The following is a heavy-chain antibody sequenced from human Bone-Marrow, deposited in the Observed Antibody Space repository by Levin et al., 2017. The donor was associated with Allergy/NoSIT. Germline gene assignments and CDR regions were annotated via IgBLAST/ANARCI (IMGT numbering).Heavy chain of an antibody. D-gene: IGHD3-22*01. CDR2: ISYDGSIK. CDR1: GFTFSSYG. V-gene: IGHV3-30*18. J-gene: IGHJ3*02. Sequence: GGSLRLSCAASGFTFSSYGMHWVRQAPGKGLEWVAVISYDGSIKYYADSVKGRFTISRDNSKNTLYLQMNSLRAEDTAVYYCAKGRGPYYDSSGYAFDIWGQGTMVTVSS. CDR3: AKGRGPYYDSSGYAFDI.